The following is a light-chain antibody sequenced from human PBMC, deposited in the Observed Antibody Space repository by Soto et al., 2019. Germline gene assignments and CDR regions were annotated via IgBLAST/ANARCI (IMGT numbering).Light chain of an antibody. CDR3: QSYDSSLSVYVV. CDR1: SSNIGAGYD. CDR2: GNS. J-gene: IGLJ2*01. V-gene: IGLV1-40*01. Sequence: QSVLTQPPSVSGAPGQRVTISCTGSSSNIGAGYDVHWYQQLPGTAPKLLIYGNSKRPSGVPDRFSGSKSGTSASLAITGLQAEDEADYYCQSYDSSLSVYVVFGGGTKVTVL.